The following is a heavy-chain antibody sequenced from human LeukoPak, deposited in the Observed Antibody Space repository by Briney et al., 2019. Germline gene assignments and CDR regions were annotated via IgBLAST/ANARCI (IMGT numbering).Heavy chain of an antibody. CDR2: IYYSGST. J-gene: IGHJ6*02. CDR1: GGSFSGYY. D-gene: IGHD3-9*01. CDR3: ARVLAEGGYFDWLPLPYYYGMDV. Sequence: PSETLSLTCAVYGGSFSGYYWSWIRQPPGKGLEWIGYIYYSGSTNYNPSLKSRVTISVDTSKNQFSLKLSSVTAADTAVYYCARVLAEGGYFDWLPLPYYYGMDVWGQGTTVTVSS. V-gene: IGHV4-59*08.